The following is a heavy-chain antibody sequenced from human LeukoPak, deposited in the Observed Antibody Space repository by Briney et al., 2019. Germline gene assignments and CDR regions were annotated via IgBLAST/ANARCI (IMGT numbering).Heavy chain of an antibody. Sequence: SETLSLTCTVSGGSISSSSYYWGWIRQPPGKGLEWIGEINHSGSTNYNPSLKSRVTISVDTSKNQFSLKLSSVTAADTAVYYCARDYGSGSSRWFDPWGQGTLVTVSS. J-gene: IGHJ5*02. CDR3: ARDYGSGSSRWFDP. V-gene: IGHV4-39*07. CDR1: GGSISSSSYY. CDR2: INHSGST. D-gene: IGHD3-10*01.